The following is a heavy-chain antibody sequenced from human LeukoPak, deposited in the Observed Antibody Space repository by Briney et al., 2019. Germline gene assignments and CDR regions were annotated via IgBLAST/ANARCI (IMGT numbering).Heavy chain of an antibody. CDR3: ARGATD. Sequence: GGSLRLSCATSGFTFSSFWMSWVRQAPGKGLEWVSRTRNKANSYTTEYAASVKGRFTISRDDSKNSLYLQMNSLKTEDTAVYYCARGATDWGQGTLVTVSS. CDR2: TRNKANSYTT. J-gene: IGHJ4*02. CDR1: GFTFSSFW. D-gene: IGHD1-26*01. V-gene: IGHV3-72*01.